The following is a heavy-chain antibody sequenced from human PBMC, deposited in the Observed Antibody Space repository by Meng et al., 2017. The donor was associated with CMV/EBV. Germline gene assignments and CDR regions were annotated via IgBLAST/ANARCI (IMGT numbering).Heavy chain of an antibody. CDR2: ISSSSSYI. CDR3: ARTPGSYDAFDI. CDR1: GFTFSSYT. V-gene: IGHV3-21*01. J-gene: IGHJ3*02. Sequence: GGSLRLSCAASGFTFSSYTMHWVRQAPGKGLEWVSSISSSSSYIYYADSVKGRFTISRDNAKNTLYLQMNSLRAEDTAVYYCARTPGSYDAFDIWGQGTMVTVSS.